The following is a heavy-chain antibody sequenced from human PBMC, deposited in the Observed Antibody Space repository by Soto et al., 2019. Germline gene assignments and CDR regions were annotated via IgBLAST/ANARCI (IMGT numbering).Heavy chain of an antibody. Sequence: DVQLVASGGGLIQPGGSLRLSCAALGLTVRGKKYITWVRQAPGKGLEWVSALYDVDGTYYADSAKGRFTISRDNSNNIISLQMNSLGPDDPALYYCASWLEREHAYDIWGLGTMVSVSS. J-gene: IGHJ3*02. V-gene: IGHV3-53*01. CDR3: ASWLEREHAYDI. D-gene: IGHD1-1*01. CDR2: LYDVDGT. CDR1: GLTVRGKKY.